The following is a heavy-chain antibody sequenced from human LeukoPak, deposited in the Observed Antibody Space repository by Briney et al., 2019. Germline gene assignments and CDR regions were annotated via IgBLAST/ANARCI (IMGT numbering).Heavy chain of an antibody. CDR2: ISGSGGST. Sequence: PGGSLILSCAASGFTFSSYAMSSARQAPGQGLEWVSAISGSGGSTYYADSVKGRFTISRDNSKNTLYLQMNSLRAEDTAVYYCRSYGLGGHGGWGQGTLVTVSS. J-gene: IGHJ4*02. D-gene: IGHD5-18*01. CDR1: GFTFSSYA. CDR3: RSYGLGGHGG. V-gene: IGHV3-23*01.